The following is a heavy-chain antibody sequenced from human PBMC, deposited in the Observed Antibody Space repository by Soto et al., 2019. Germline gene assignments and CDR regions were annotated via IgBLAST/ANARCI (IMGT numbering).Heavy chain of an antibody. CDR2: INHSGST. J-gene: IGHJ6*02. CDR3: ATRTARGYYYYGMDV. CDR1: GGSFSGYY. V-gene: IGHV4-34*01. Sequence: SETLSLTCAVYGGSFSGYYWSWIRQPPGKGLEWIGEINHSGSTNYNPSLKSRVTISVDTSKNQFSLKLSSVTAADTAVYYCATRTARGYYYYGMDVWGQGTTVTVSS.